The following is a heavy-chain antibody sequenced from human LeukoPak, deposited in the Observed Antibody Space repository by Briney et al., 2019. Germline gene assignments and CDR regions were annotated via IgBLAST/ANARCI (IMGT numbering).Heavy chain of an antibody. V-gene: IGHV3-33*01. CDR2: ICYDGDNK. J-gene: IGHJ4*02. CDR3: ARNFQNYYGSGSCYSDLDH. CDR1: GFTFRNYG. D-gene: IGHD3-10*01. Sequence: GGSLRLSCVASGFTFRNYGMHCVRQAPGKGLEWVAVICYDGDNKDYTDSVRGRFTISRDNSKNTLYLQMNSLSAEDTAVYYCARNFQNYYGSGSCYSDLDHWGQGTLVTVSS.